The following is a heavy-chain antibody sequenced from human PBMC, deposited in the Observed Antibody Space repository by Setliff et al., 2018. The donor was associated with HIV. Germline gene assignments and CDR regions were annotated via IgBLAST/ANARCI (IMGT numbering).Heavy chain of an antibody. D-gene: IGHD5-18*01. CDR1: GYSFTRYW. Sequence: PGESLKISCKGSGYSFTRYWIGWVRQMPGKGLEWMGIIYPGESETRYSPSFQGQGTISADKSISTAYLQWSSLKASDTAMYYCARHQSYVDTAMGPFDYWGQGTLVTVSS. CDR2: IYPGESET. V-gene: IGHV5-51*01. J-gene: IGHJ4*02. CDR3: ARHQSYVDTAMGPFDY.